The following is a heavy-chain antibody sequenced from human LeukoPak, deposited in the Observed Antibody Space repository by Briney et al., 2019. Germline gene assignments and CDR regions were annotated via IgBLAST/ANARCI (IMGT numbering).Heavy chain of an antibody. Sequence: SETLSLTCTVSGGSISSDNHYWSWIRQPPGKGLEWIGYIYYSGSTYYNPSLKSQITISVNTSNNQFSLKLSSVTAADTAVYYCASTQANWGSRNWFDPWGQGTWSPSP. CDR2: IYYSGST. D-gene: IGHD7-27*01. V-gene: IGHV4-30-4*01. CDR3: ASTQANWGSRNWFDP. CDR1: GGSISSDNHY. J-gene: IGHJ5*02.